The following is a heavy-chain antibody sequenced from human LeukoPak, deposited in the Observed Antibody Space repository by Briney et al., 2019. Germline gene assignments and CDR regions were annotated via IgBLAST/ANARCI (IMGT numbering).Heavy chain of an antibody. V-gene: IGHV4-4*02. Sequence: SGTLSLTCAVSGGSISSSNWWSWVRQPPGKGLEWIGEIYHSGSTNYNLSLKSRVTISVDKSKNQFSLKLSSVTAADTAVYYCASFASPGYYYYGMDVWGQGTTVTVSS. CDR1: GGSISSSNW. J-gene: IGHJ6*02. CDR3: ASFASPGYYYYGMDV. D-gene: IGHD3-10*01. CDR2: IYHSGST.